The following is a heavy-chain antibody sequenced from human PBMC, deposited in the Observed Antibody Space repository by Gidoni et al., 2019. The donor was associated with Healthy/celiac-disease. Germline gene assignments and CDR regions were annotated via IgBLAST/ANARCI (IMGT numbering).Heavy chain of an antibody. J-gene: IGHJ4*02. Sequence: QPQLQESGPGLVKPSETLSLTCTVSGGSIRSSSYYWGWIRQPPGKGLEWIGSIYYSGSTYYNPSLKSRVTISVDTSKNQFSLKLSSVTAADTAVYYCARHNVVVTDPIGSWGQGTLVTVSS. CDR2: IYYSGST. CDR3: ARHNVVVTDPIGS. D-gene: IGHD2-21*02. V-gene: IGHV4-39*01. CDR1: GGSIRSSSYY.